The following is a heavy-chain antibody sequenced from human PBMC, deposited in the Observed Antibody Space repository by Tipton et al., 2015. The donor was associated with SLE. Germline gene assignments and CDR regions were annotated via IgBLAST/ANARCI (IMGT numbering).Heavy chain of an antibody. CDR3: ARGPQRGYTYGPDY. V-gene: IGHV4-61*01. Sequence: TLSPTCTVSGGSVSSGSYYWSWIRQPPGKGLEWIGYIYYSGSTNYNPSLKSRVTISVDTSKNQFSLKLSSVTAADTAVYYCARGPQRGYTYGPDYWGQGTLVTVSS. CDR1: GGSVSSGSYY. CDR2: IYYSGST. D-gene: IGHD5-18*01. J-gene: IGHJ4*02.